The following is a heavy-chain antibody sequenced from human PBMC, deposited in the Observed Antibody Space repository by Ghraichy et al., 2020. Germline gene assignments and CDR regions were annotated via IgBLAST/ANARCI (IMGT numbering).Heavy chain of an antibody. CDR2: ISGSGGST. D-gene: IGHD3-22*01. CDR3: AKDYYSDTSGYLRPRGFFDL. V-gene: IGHV3-23*01. J-gene: IGHJ4*02. Sequence: GGSLRLSCAASGFTFSHFAMNWVRQAPGKGLEWVSGISGSGGSTFYADSVKGRFTVSRDSAANTLYLQMDNLRVEDTAFYFCAKDYYSDTSGYLRPRGFFDLWGQGTLVTVSS. CDR1: GFTFSHFA.